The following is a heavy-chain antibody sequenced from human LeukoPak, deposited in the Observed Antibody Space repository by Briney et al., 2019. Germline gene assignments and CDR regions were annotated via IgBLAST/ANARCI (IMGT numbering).Heavy chain of an antibody. CDR2: ISGSGGNT. CDR1: GFTFSSYG. J-gene: IGHJ4*02. Sequence: GGSLRLSCAASGFTFSSYGMTWVRQAPGKGLEWVSAISGSGGNTYYADSVKGRFTISRDNSKNTLYLQMNSLRADDTAVYYCAKAKQQLVMYYFDYWGQGTLVTVSS. CDR3: AKAKQQLVMYYFDY. V-gene: IGHV3-23*01. D-gene: IGHD6-13*01.